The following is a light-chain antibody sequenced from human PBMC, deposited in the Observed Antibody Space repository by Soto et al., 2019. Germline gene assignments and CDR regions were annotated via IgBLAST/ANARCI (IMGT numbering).Light chain of an antibody. CDR1: RIGTES. Sequence: SYELTQPPSVSVAPGQTARITCGGNRIGTESVHWYQQKPGQAPVLVVYDDSDRPSGIPERFSGSNSGNTATLTLSRVEAGDEADYYCQVWDTTITHLLFGGGTKLTVL. J-gene: IGLJ2*01. CDR2: DDS. V-gene: IGLV3-21*02. CDR3: QVWDTTITHLL.